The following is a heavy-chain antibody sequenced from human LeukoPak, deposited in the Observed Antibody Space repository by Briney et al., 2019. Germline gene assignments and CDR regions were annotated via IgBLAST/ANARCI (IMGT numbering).Heavy chain of an antibody. V-gene: IGHV3-48*01. CDR1: GFTLTNYG. CDR3: AIIGCYRGVCDFDV. Sequence: PGGSLRLSCATSGFTLTNYGMNWVRQAPGKGLEWVSYISNSGILYADSVKGRFTISRDNARRSLYLQMNSLRAEDTAVYYCAIIGCYRGVCDFDVWGQGTMVAISS. CDR2: ISNSGI. J-gene: IGHJ3*01. D-gene: IGHD2-21*01.